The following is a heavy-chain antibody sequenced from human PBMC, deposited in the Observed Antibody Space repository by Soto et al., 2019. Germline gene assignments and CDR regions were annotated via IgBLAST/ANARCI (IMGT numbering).Heavy chain of an antibody. CDR2: IWYDGSNK. CDR3: ARALKTYYDYVWGSYRSSGMDF. CDR1: GFTFSSYG. V-gene: IGHV3-33*01. Sequence: GSLRLSCAASGFTFSSYGMHWVRQAPGKGLEWVAVIWYDGSNKYYAGSVKGRFTISRDNSKNTLYRQMNSLRAEDTAVYYCARALKTYYDYVWGSYRSSGMDFWGQVTTVTVSS. D-gene: IGHD3-16*02. J-gene: IGHJ6*02.